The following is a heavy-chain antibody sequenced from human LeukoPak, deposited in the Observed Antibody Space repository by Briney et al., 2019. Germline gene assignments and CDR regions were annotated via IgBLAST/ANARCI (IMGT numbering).Heavy chain of an antibody. D-gene: IGHD6-13*01. CDR1: GYPFTTWE. CDR2: VHPNSGNT. J-gene: IGHJ4*02. CDR3: ARVRQLIFDY. V-gene: IGHV1-8*01. Sequence: ASVKVSCKTSGYPFTTWEINWVRQAAGQGLEWTGWVHPNSGNTAYAQKFQGRVTMTTDTSTSTAYMELRSLRSDDTAVYYRARVRQLIFDYWGQGTLVTVSS.